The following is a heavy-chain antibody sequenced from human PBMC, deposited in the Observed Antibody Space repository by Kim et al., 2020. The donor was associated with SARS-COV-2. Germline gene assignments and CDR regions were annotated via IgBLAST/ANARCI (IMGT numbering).Heavy chain of an antibody. Sequence: GGSLRLSCAASGFTFDDYAMHWVRQAPGKGLEWVSGISWNSGSIGYADSVKGRFTISRGNAKNSLYLQMNSLRAEDTALYYCAKGLYSGYDTENSFDYWGQGTLVTVSS. V-gene: IGHV3-9*01. CDR1: GFTFDDYA. D-gene: IGHD5-12*01. CDR3: AKGLYSGYDTENSFDY. J-gene: IGHJ4*02. CDR2: ISWNSGSI.